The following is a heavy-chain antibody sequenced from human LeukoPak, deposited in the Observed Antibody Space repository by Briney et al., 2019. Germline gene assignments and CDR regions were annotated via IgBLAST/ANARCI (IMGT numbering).Heavy chain of an antibody. CDR2: IYYSGST. D-gene: IGHD3-10*01. V-gene: IGHV4-61*01. CDR1: GGSISSSSYY. CDR3: ARATSITHAFDI. Sequence: PSETLSLTCTVSGGSISSSSYYWSWIRQPPGKGLEWIGYIYYSGSTNYNPSLKSRVTISVDTSKNQFSLKLSSVTAADTAVYYCARATSITHAFDIWGQGTMVTVSS. J-gene: IGHJ3*02.